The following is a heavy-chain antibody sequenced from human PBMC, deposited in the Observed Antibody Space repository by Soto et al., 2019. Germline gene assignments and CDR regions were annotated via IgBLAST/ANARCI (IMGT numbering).Heavy chain of an antibody. CDR3: ARQGPSQSFDI. V-gene: IGHV5-51*01. CDR1: GYIFTNDW. Sequence: GASLKISCKGSGYIFTNDWIGWVRQMPGKGPEWMGIIYPGDSDTRYSPSFQGQVTFSADKTNTTAYLQWSSLKASDTAMYYCARQGPSQSFDIWGQGTMVTVSS. J-gene: IGHJ3*02. CDR2: IYPGDSDT.